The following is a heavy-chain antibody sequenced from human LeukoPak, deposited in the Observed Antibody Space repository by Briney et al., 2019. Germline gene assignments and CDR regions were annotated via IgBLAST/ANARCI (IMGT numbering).Heavy chain of an antibody. CDR1: GYTLTELS. CDR3: ARDNSVEDTAWWFDP. J-gene: IGHJ5*02. CDR2: FDPEDGEI. Sequence: ASVKVSCKVSGYTLTELSMHWVRQAPGKGLEWMGGFDPEDGEIIYPQKFQVRVTMTEDIFTDTAYMELSSLRSEDTAVYYCARDNSVEDTAWWFDPWGQGTLVTVSS. V-gene: IGHV1-24*01. D-gene: IGHD4-23*01.